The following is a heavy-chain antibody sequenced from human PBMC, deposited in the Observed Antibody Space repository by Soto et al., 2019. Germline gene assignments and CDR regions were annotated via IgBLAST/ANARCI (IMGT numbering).Heavy chain of an antibody. J-gene: IGHJ5*02. Sequence: QVQLVESGGGVVQPGRSLRLSCAASGFTFSNYAIHWVRQAPGKGLEWVSVISYDGSSKTYGDSVKGRFTISRDNSKSTLYLQKNSLRPEDTAVYYCARRQQSSLRAVVGDWVDAWGQGTMVTVSS. V-gene: IGHV3-30-3*01. CDR3: ARRQQSSLRAVVGDWVDA. D-gene: IGHD1-26*01. CDR2: ISYDGSSK. CDR1: GFTFSNYA.